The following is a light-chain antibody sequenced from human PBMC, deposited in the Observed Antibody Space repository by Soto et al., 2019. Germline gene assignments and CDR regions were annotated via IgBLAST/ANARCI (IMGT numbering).Light chain of an antibody. CDR2: RTN. Sequence: QSVLTQPPSAYANPGQRVTISCSGSRCNIGSDFVFWYQQLPGTDPKLLIYRTNQRPSGVPDRFSGSKSGTSASLAISGLRSEDEADYYCAAWDHSLSGWMIGGGTKLTVL. CDR1: RCNIGSDF. CDR3: AAWDHSLSGWM. V-gene: IGLV1-47*01. J-gene: IGLJ3*02.